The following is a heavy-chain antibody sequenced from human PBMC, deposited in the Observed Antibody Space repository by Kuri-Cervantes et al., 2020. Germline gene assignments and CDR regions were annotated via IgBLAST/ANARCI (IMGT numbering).Heavy chain of an antibody. Sequence: SQTLSLTCAVYGGSFSGYYWSWIRQPPGKGLEWIGEINHSGSTSYNPSLKSRVTISVDTSKNQFSLKLSSVTAADTAVYYCARHESSSSFYMDVWGKGTTVTVSS. V-gene: IGHV4-34*01. D-gene: IGHD6-6*01. CDR1: GGSFSGYY. CDR3: ARHESSSSFYMDV. J-gene: IGHJ6*03. CDR2: INHSGST.